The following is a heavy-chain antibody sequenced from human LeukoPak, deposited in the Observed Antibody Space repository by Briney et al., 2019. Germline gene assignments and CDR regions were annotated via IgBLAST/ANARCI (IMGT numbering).Heavy chain of an antibody. Sequence: SETLSLTCAVYGGSFSGYYWSWIRQPPGKGLEWIGEINHSGSTNYNPSLKSRVTISVDTSKNQFSLKLSSVTAADTAVYYCASLLGGDYDYVWGSYRMESYFDYWGQGTLVTVSS. J-gene: IGHJ4*02. CDR1: GGSFSGYY. D-gene: IGHD3-16*02. CDR2: INHSGST. CDR3: ASLLGGDYDYVWGSYRMESYFDY. V-gene: IGHV4-34*01.